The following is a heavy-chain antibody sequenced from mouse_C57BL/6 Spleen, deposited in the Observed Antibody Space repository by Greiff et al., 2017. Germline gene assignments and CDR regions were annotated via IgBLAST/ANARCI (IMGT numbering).Heavy chain of an antibody. D-gene: IGHD3-2*02. CDR2: IYPGAGDP. Sequence: QVQLQQSGAELVKPGASVKISCKASGYAFRSYWMNWVKQRPGKGLEWIGQIYPGAGDPDYNGKFKGKATLTADKSSSTAYMQLSSLTSEESAVYFCARPAQATNFDYWGQGTTLTVSS. CDR1: GYAFRSYW. J-gene: IGHJ2*01. V-gene: IGHV1-80*01. CDR3: ARPAQATNFDY.